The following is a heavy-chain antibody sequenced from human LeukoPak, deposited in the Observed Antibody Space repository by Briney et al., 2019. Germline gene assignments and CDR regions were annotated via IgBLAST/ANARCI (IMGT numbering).Heavy chain of an antibody. CDR1: GGSISSYY. V-gene: IGHV4-34*01. CDR2: INHGGST. Sequence: SETLSLTCTVSGGSISSYYWSWIRQPPGKGLEWIGEINHGGSTNYNPSLKSRVTISVDTSKNQFSLKLSSVTAADTAVYYCARGQDDSSGYVYYFDYWGQGTLVTVSS. CDR3: ARGQDDSSGYVYYFDY. J-gene: IGHJ4*02. D-gene: IGHD3-22*01.